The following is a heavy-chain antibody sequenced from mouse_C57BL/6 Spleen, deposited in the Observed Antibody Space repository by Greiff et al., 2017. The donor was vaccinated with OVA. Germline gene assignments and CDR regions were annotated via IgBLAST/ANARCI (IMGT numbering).Heavy chain of an antibody. V-gene: IGHV2-5*01. Sequence: QVQLQQSGPGLVQPSQSLYITCTVSGFSLTSYGVHWVRQSPGKGLEWLGVIWRGGSTDYNAAVMSRLSITKDNSKSQVFFNRNSLQADDVAIYYRSKKGTTDWYFDVWGTGTTVTVSS. D-gene: IGHD1-1*01. CDR3: SKKGTTDWYFDV. CDR2: IWRGGST. J-gene: IGHJ1*03. CDR1: GFSLTSYG.